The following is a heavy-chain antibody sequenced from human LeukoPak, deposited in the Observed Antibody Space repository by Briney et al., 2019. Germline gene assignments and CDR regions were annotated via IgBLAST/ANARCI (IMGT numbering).Heavy chain of an antibody. Sequence: ASVKVSCKAPGYTFTSYFIHWVRQAPGEGLEWMGIINPTGGSTRYAQKFQGRVTMTRDTSTSTVYMELSSLRSEDTAVYYCARGRVTATDGFDIWGQGTTVIVSS. CDR2: INPTGGST. V-gene: IGHV1-46*01. J-gene: IGHJ3*02. CDR1: GYTFTSYF. D-gene: IGHD2-21*02. CDR3: ARGRVTATDGFDI.